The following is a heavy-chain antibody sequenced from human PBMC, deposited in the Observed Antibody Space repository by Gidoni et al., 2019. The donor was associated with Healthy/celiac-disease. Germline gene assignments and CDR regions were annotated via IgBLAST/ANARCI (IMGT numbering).Heavy chain of an antibody. J-gene: IGHJ4*02. V-gene: IGHV4-34*01. D-gene: IGHD5-18*01. CDR2: INHSGST. CDR1: GGSFRGYY. Sequence: QVQLQQWGAGLLKPSETLSLTRRVYGGSFRGYYWSWIRQPPGKGLEWIGEINHSGSTNYNPSLKSRVTISVDTSKNQFSLKLSSVTAADTAVYYCARGYSYGPFDYWGQGTLVTVSS. CDR3: ARGYSYGPFDY.